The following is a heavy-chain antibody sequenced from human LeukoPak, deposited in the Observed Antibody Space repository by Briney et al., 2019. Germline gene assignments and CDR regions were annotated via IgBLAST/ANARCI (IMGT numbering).Heavy chain of an antibody. J-gene: IGHJ3*02. CDR3: ARDYSSSWDDAFDI. D-gene: IGHD6-13*01. CDR2: IYTSGST. Sequence: SETLSLTCTVSGGSISSGSYYWSWIRQPAGKGLEWIGRIYTSGSTNCNPSLKSRVTISVDTSKNQFSLKLSSVTAADTAVYYCARDYSSSWDDAFDIWGQGTMVTVSS. CDR1: GGSISSGSYY. V-gene: IGHV4-61*02.